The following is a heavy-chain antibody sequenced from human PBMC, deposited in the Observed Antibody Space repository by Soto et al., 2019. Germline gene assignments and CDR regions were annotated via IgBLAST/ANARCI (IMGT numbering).Heavy chain of an antibody. J-gene: IGHJ5*02. CDR2: ISAGGGNT. D-gene: IGHD2-2*01. CDR3: AKHAEYQLVSWFDP. CDR1: GFGFSTYA. V-gene: IGHV3-23*01. Sequence: EVQLLESGGGLVQPGGSLRLSCAVSGFGFSTYAMSWVRHAPGKGLEWVSGISAGGGNTYYADSVRGRFTISRDNSKDTLYLQITILRAEDTAFYYCAKHAEYQLVSWFDPWGQGTLVTVSS.